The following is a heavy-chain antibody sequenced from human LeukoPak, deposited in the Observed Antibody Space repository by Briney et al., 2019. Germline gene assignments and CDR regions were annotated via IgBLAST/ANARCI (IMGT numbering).Heavy chain of an antibody. CDR1: GFTFSNAW. D-gene: IGHD3-16*01. Sequence: GGSLRLSCPASGFTFSNAWMSWVRQAPGKGLEWVGRIKRKTDGGTTDYAAPVKGRFTISRDDSKNTLYLQMNSLKTEDTAVYYCTTDPSGTFGWFDPWGQGTLVTVSS. CDR3: TTDPSGTFGWFDP. CDR2: IKRKTDGGTT. V-gene: IGHV3-15*01. J-gene: IGHJ5*02.